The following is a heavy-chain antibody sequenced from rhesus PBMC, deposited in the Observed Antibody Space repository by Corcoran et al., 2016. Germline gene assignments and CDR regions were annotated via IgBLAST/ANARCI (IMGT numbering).Heavy chain of an antibody. D-gene: IGHD3-28*01. Sequence: QVQLQESGPAVVKPSETLSLTCAVSGGSISSSNWWSWIRQSPGKGLEWIGGIYGSGGSTEYNPSLKSRVTISIDTSKNQLSLKLSSVTAAYTAVYYCARDARADYYDSGYYKVWGLGVLVTVSS. CDR2: IYGSGGST. V-gene: IGHV4-93*01. J-gene: IGHJ4*01. CDR3: ARDARADYYDSGYYKV. CDR1: GGSISSSNW.